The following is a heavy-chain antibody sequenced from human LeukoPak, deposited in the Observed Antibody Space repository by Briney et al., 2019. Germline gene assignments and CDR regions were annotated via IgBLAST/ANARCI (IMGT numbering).Heavy chain of an antibody. CDR1: GGSVSSTNYY. D-gene: IGHD3-22*01. J-gene: IGHJ4*02. CDR2: IYYSGST. Sequence: PSETLSLTCTVSGGSVSSTNYYWSWIRQPPGKGLEWIGYIYYSGSTNYNPSLKSRVTMSVDTSKNQFSLKLSSVTAADTAVYYCARGGSNYDEIDYWGQGTLVTVSS. CDR3: ARGGSNYDEIDY. V-gene: IGHV4-61*01.